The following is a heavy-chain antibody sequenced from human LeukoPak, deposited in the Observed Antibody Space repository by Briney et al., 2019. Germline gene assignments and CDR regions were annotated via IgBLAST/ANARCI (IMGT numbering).Heavy chain of an antibody. J-gene: IGHJ4*02. V-gene: IGHV4-59*12. CDR3: ARDRMGGWYVRHFDY. D-gene: IGHD6-19*01. Sequence: SETLSLTCSVSGGSISSYYWSWIRQPPGKGLEWIGYIYYSGRTNYNPSLKSRVTISVDTSKNQFSLTLSSVTAADTAVYYCARDRMGGWYVRHFDYWGQGTLVTVSS. CDR1: GGSISSYY. CDR2: IYYSGRT.